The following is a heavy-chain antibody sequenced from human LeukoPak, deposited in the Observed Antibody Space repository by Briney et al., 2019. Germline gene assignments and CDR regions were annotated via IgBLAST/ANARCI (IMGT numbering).Heavy chain of an antibody. CDR3: ARDSPLTTVTTFPYWYFDL. J-gene: IGHJ2*01. CDR1: GDSVSSNSAA. D-gene: IGHD4-17*01. CDR2: TYYRSKWYN. Sequence: SQTLSLTCAISGDSVSSNSAAWNWIRQSPSRGLEWLGRTYYRSKWYNDYAVSVKSRITINPVTSKNQSSLQLNSVTPEDTAVYYCARDSPLTTVTTFPYWYFDLWGRGTLVTVSS. V-gene: IGHV6-1*01.